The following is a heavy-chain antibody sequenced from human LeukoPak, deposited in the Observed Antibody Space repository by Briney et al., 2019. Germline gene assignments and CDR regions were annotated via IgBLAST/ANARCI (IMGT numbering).Heavy chain of an antibody. J-gene: IGHJ6*03. V-gene: IGHV5-51*01. CDR1: GYSFTSYW. CDR3: ARPRIAAAGNVYYMDV. Sequence: GESLKISCKGSGYSFTSYWIGWVRQMPGKGLEWMGIIYPGDSDTRYSPSFQGQVTISADKSISTAYLQWSSLKASDTAMYYCARPRIAAAGNVYYMDVWGTRTTVTVSS. CDR2: IYPGDSDT. D-gene: IGHD6-13*01.